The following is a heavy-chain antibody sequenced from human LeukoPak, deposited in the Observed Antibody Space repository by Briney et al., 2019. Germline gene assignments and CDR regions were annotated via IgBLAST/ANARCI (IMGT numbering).Heavy chain of an antibody. CDR1: GFSFRSFE. Sequence: GGSLRLSCVPSGFSFRSFEMNWVRQAPGKGLKCISYISSSGGTIYHAHSVKGRFTISRDNANNSLYLQMTSLRAEDTAIYYCARSTELSDPYFYYGMDVWGQGTTVTVSS. D-gene: IGHD1-26*01. J-gene: IGHJ6*02. CDR2: ISSSGGTI. V-gene: IGHV3-48*03. CDR3: ARSTELSDPYFYYGMDV.